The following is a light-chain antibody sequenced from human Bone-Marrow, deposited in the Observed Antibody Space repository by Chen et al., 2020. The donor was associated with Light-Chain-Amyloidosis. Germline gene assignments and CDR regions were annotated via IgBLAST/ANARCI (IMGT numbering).Light chain of an antibody. J-gene: IGLJ1*01. CDR1: SGDVSTYNY. CDR2: AVR. V-gene: IGLV2-14*01. CDR3: SSFTSSSSYV. Sequence: QSALTQPASVSGPPGQATTIPCTGTSGDVSTYNYVSWYQQHPGNAPKVMIYAVRNRPSGVSNRFSGSKSGNTPTLTISGLQAEDEADYYCSSFTSSSSYVFGPGTKVTVL.